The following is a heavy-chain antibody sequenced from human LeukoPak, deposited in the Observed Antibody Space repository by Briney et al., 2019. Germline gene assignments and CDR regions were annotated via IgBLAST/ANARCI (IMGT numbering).Heavy chain of an antibody. Sequence: ASVKVSCTAPGYTFAGYYMHWVRQAPGQGLEWMGWINPNSGVTNYAQKFQGRVTMTRDTSISTAYMELSRLTSDDTALYYCARNIGVGPNGDSWGQGTLVTVSS. D-gene: IGHD6-19*01. CDR2: INPNSGVT. CDR1: GYTFAGYY. V-gene: IGHV1-2*02. J-gene: IGHJ4*02. CDR3: ARNIGVGPNGDS.